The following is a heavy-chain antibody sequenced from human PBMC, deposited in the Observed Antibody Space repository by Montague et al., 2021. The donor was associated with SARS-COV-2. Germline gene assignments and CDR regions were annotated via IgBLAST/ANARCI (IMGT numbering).Heavy chain of an antibody. V-gene: IGHV4-59*02. J-gene: IGHJ4*02. CDR3: AKASRGYGGDFDS. CDR1: GASVNSNY. CDR2: IFYSGST. D-gene: IGHD4-23*01. Sequence: SETLSLTCSVSGASVNSNYRSCVRQHPGKGLEWLGYIFYSGSTYNPSLNSRVTMSLDTSKNHFSLNLISVTAADTAVYYCAKASRGYGGDFDSWGQGTLVIVSS.